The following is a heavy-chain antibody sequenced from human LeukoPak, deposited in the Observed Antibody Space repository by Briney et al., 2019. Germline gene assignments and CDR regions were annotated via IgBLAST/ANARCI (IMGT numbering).Heavy chain of an antibody. CDR3: ARGTYYDFWSGYYGYYYYYYMDV. CDR1: GYTFTSYD. J-gene: IGHJ6*03. CDR2: MNPNSGNT. D-gene: IGHD3-3*01. V-gene: IGHV1-8*03. Sequence: ASVKVSCKASGYTFTSYDINWVRQATGQGLEWMGWMNPNSGNTGYAQKFQGRVTITRNTSISTAYMELSSLRSEDTAVNYCARGTYYDFWSGYYGYYYYYYMDVWGKGTTVTVSS.